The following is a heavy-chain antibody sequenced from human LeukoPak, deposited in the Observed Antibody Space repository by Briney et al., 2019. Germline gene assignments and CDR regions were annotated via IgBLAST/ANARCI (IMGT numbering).Heavy chain of an antibody. J-gene: IGHJ6*02. D-gene: IGHD1-26*01. CDR2: IYYKGNT. V-gene: IGHV4-59*01. Sequence: SETLSLTCSVSDGSINSYYWNWIRRPPGKGLEWIGYIYYKGNTNYGPSLKSRVTMSVDTSKNLFSLKVSSVTAADTAVYYCARGRSNYYGMDVWGQGTTVTVSS. CDR1: DGSINSYY. CDR3: ARGRSNYYGMDV.